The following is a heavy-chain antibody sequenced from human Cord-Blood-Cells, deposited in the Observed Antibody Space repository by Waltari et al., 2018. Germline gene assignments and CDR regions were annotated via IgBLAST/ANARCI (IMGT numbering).Heavy chain of an antibody. CDR3: AKENDYSNSLFDY. CDR1: GFTFDDYT. Sequence: EVQLVESGGVVVQPGGSLRRACAASGFTFDDYTMHWVRQAPVKGLGCVALISWDGGSTYYADSLEGRFTISRDNSKNSLYLQMNSLRTEDTALYYCAKENDYSNSLFDYWGQGTLVTVSS. CDR2: ISWDGGST. J-gene: IGHJ4*02. D-gene: IGHD4-4*01. V-gene: IGHV3-43*01.